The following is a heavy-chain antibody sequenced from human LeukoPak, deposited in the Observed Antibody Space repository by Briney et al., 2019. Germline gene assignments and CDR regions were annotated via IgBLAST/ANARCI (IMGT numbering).Heavy chain of an antibody. CDR1: GGSISNGSYY. CDR3: ARGATVTTWGVRYFDF. V-gene: IGHV4-61*02. Sequence: SETLSLTCTVSGGSISNGSYYWSWIRQPAGKGLEWVGRAYTSGSTNYNPSLESRVTISVDTSKNQFSLKLSSVTAADTAVYYCARGATVTTWGVRYFDFWGQGTLVTVSS. J-gene: IGHJ4*02. D-gene: IGHD4-17*01. CDR2: AYTSGST.